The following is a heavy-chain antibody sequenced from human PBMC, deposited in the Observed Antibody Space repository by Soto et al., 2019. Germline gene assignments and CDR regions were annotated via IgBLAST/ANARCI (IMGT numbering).Heavy chain of an antibody. CDR3: MTTVTTFGC. J-gene: IGHJ4*02. CDR1: GFTLSNYW. Sequence: EVQLVESGGGLVQPGGSLRLSCTASGFTLSNYWMNWVRQAPEKGLEWVANIKQDGSEKNYVDSVKGRFTISRDIAKNSLYLQMNSLRADDTAMYYCMTTVTTFGCWGQGTLVTVSS. V-gene: IGHV3-7*05. D-gene: IGHD4-17*01. CDR2: IKQDGSEK.